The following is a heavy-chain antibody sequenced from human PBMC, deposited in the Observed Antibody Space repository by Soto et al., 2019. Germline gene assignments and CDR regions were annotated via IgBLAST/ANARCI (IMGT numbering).Heavy chain of an antibody. Sequence: GESLKISCKGSGYSFTTYWIGWVRQMPGKGLEWMGIIYPGDSDTRYSPSFQGQVTISADKSITTAYLQWSSLKASDTAMYYCACPATPRTYYNGMDVWGQGTTVTVSS. CDR3: ACPATPRTYYNGMDV. V-gene: IGHV5-51*01. CDR2: IYPGDSDT. CDR1: GYSFTTYW. J-gene: IGHJ6*02.